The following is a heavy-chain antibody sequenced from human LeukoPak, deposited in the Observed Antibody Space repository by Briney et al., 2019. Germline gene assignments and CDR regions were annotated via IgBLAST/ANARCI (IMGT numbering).Heavy chain of an antibody. CDR2: IYSGGST. Sequence: PGGSLRLSCAASRFTVSSNYMSWVRQAPGKGLEWVSVIYSGGSTYYADSVKGRFTISRDNSKNTLYLQMNSLRAEDTAVYYCARDKRDYYDSSGYYYYVYGMDVWGQGTTVTVSS. CDR3: ARDKRDYYDSSGYYYYVYGMDV. J-gene: IGHJ6*02. V-gene: IGHV3-53*01. CDR1: RFTVSSNY. D-gene: IGHD3-22*01.